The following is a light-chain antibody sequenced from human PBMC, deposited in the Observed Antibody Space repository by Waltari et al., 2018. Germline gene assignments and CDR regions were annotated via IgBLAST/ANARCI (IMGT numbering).Light chain of an antibody. V-gene: IGLV2-14*03. CDR1: SNYIGGHDF. CDR2: DVP. Sequence: QSALTQPASVSGSPGQSITISCTGTSNYIGGHDFVSWYQQHPGQAPKLLIYDVPKRASGIASRFSGSKSCNTASLTISGLQAEDEADYYCFSFTPTSRLAMFAGGTKLTV. J-gene: IGLJ3*02. CDR3: FSFTPTSRLAM.